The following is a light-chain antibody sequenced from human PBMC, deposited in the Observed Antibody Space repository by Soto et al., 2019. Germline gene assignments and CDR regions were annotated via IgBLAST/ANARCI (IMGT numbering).Light chain of an antibody. Sequence: QSVLTQPPSVSAAPGQRVTISCSGTTPNIGSNSVSWYLQVSGTVPKLLIYDTNKRPSGIPDRISGSKSGSSATLDITGLQTGDEADYYCATWDSSLKIGVFGGGTKLTVL. CDR2: DTN. CDR3: ATWDSSLKIGV. J-gene: IGLJ3*02. V-gene: IGLV1-51*01. CDR1: TPNIGSNS.